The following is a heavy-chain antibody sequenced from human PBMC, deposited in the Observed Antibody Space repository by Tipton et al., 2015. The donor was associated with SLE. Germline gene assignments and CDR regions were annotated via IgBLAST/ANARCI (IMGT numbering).Heavy chain of an antibody. CDR2: IYTSGST. CDR3: ASGSGGHGPVY. V-gene: IGHV4-4*07. Sequence: LRLSCTVSGDSINYYYWTWIRQPAGKGLEWIGSIYTSGSTSYNPSLKSRVTMSLDTSKNQFSLKLNPVIVADTAVYYCASGSGGHGPVYWGQGTLVTVSS. CDR1: GDSINYYY. D-gene: IGHD6-19*01. J-gene: IGHJ4*02.